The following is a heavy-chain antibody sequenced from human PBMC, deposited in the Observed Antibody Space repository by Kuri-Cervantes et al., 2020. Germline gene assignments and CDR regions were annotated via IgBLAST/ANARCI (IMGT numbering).Heavy chain of an antibody. D-gene: IGHD5-18*01. CDR2: SNSNSGGT. Sequence: ASVKVSCKSSGYTFIDYYMHWVRQAPGQGLEWMGWSNSNSGGTNYAQKFQGRVTMTRDTSTSTAYMTVGRLRSDDTAVYYCATLYTYGLPDYLDPWGQGTLVTVSS. J-gene: IGHJ5*02. CDR3: ATLYTYGLPDYLDP. CDR1: GYTFIDYY. V-gene: IGHV1-2*02.